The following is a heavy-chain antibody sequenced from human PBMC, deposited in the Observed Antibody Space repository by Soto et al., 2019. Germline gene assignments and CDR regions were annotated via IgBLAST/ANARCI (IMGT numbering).Heavy chain of an antibody. CDR3: SRLVVAADRKYFDY. CDR1: GGSISRGGYY. Sequence: TLSLTCTASGGSISRGGYYWSWIRQHPGKGLEWIGYIYYSGSTYYNPSLKSRVTISVDTSKNQFSLKLSSVTAADTAVYYCSRLVVAADRKYFDYWGQGTLVTVSS. CDR2: IYYSGST. D-gene: IGHD2-15*01. V-gene: IGHV4-31*03. J-gene: IGHJ4*02.